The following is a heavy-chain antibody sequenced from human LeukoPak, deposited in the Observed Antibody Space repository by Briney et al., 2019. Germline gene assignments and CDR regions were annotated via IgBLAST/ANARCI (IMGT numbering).Heavy chain of an antibody. V-gene: IGHV4-34*01. J-gene: IGHJ4*02. CDR3: ARGLSSGWLFDY. Sequence: PSETLSLTCTVSGGSISSYYWSWIRQPPGKGLEWIGEINHSGSTNYNPSLKSRVTISVDTSKNQFSLKLSSVTAADTAVYYCARGLSSGWLFDYWGQGTLVAVSS. CDR1: GGSISSYY. D-gene: IGHD6-19*01. CDR2: INHSGST.